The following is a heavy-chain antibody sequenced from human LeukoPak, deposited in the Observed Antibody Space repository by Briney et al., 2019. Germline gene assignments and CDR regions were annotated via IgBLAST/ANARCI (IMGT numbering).Heavy chain of an antibody. CDR2: INHSGST. D-gene: IGHD2-15*01. J-gene: IGHJ4*02. CDR1: GGSFSGYY. CDR3: ASRYCSGGSCLFDY. Sequence: SETLSLTCAVYGGSFSGYYWSWIRQPPGKGLEWIGEINHSGSTNYNPSLKSRVTISVDTSKNQFSLELSSVTAADTAVYYCASRYCSGGSCLFDYWGQGTLVTVSS. V-gene: IGHV4-34*01.